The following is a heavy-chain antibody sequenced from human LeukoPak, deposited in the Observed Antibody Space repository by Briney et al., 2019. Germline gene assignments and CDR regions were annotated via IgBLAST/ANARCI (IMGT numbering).Heavy chain of an antibody. CDR2: ISSSSSYT. CDR3: ARTRGRGSGGHFDI. Sequence: PGGSLRLSCAATGSTFSDECMSWIRQAPGKGLEWVSYISSSSSYTNYADSVKGRFTISRDNAKNSLSLQMNSLRAEDTAVYYCARTRGRGSGGHFDIWGQGTMVTDSS. J-gene: IGHJ3*02. CDR1: GSTFSDEC. V-gene: IGHV3-11*06.